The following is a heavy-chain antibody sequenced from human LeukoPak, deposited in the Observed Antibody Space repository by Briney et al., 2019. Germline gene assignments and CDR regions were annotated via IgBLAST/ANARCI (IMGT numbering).Heavy chain of an antibody. CDR2: ISAYNGNT. D-gene: IGHD6-6*01. J-gene: IGHJ6*03. V-gene: IGHV1-18*01. CDR1: GYTFTSYG. CDR3: ARDASSAYYYYYMDV. Sequence: ASVKVSCKASGYTFTSYGISWVRQAPGQGLEWMGWISAYNGNTNYAQKLQGRVTMTTDTSTSTAYMELRSLRSDDTAVYYCARDASSAYYYYYMDVWGKGTTVTVSS.